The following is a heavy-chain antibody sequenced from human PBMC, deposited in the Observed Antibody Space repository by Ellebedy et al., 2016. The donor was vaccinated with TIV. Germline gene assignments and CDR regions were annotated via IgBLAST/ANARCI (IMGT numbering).Heavy chain of an antibody. J-gene: IGHJ5*02. V-gene: IGHV4-39*07. CDR1: GGSISSSSYY. D-gene: IGHD3-10*01. CDR3: AREKSSGSYAWSWFDP. Sequence: SETLSLTXTVSGGSISSSSYYWGWIRQPPGKGLEWIGSIYYSGSTYYNPSLKSRVTISVDTSKNQFSLKLSSVTSADTAVYYYAREKSSGSYAWSWFDPWGQGTLVTVSS. CDR2: IYYSGST.